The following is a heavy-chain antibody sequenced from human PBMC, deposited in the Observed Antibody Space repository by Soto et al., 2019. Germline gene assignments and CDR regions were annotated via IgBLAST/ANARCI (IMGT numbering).Heavy chain of an antibody. J-gene: IGHJ4*02. V-gene: IGHV3-33*01. D-gene: IGHD3-10*01. CDR1: GFTFSSYG. CDR2: IWYDGSDK. Sequence: GGSLRLSCAASGFTFSSYGMHWVRQAPGKGLEWVAVIWYDGSDKYYADSVKGRFTISRDNSKNTLYLQMNSLRAEVTAIYYCATDQGIYWGQGTLVTVSS. CDR3: ATDQGIY.